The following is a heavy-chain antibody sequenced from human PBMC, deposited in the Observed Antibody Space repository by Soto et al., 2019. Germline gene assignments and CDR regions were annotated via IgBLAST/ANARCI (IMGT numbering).Heavy chain of an antibody. D-gene: IGHD4-17*01. J-gene: IGHJ5*02. Sequence: PGGSLGLSGAASGFTFSNYAMIWVRQAPGRGLEWVSAISGSGDRTQYADSVKGRFTISRDNSKNTFYLHMNRLGAEDTAIYSCAKDRIGENNWFDPWGQGTLVTVSS. V-gene: IGHV3-23*01. CDR3: AKDRIGENNWFDP. CDR2: ISGSGDRT. CDR1: GFTFSNYA.